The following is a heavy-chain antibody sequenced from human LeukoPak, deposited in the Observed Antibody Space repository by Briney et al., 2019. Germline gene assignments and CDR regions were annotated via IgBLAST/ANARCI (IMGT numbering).Heavy chain of an antibody. D-gene: IGHD2-15*01. CDR1: GFTFSFCA. CDR3: ARGYGGTHYFDC. Sequence: PGGSLRLSCEASGFTFSFCALYWVRQAPGKGLEWVAVISHHGSNKYYTDSVKGRFTISRDNSKNTLYLQMNSLRVEDTAVYYCARGYGGTHYFDCWGQGTRVTVSS. V-gene: IGHV3-30-3*01. CDR2: ISHHGSNK. J-gene: IGHJ4*02.